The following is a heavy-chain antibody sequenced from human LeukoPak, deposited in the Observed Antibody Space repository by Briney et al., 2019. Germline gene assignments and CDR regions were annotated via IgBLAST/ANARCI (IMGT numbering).Heavy chain of an antibody. CDR2: INPSGGST. D-gene: IGHD5-12*01. Sequence: ASVTVSCKASGYTFTSYYIHWVRQAPGQGLEWMGIINPSGGSTSYAQKFQGRVTMTRDTSTSTVYMELSSLRSEDTAVYSCARATGGGFDIHYYYYYGMEVWGQGTTVTVSS. CDR1: GYTFTSYY. CDR3: ARATGGGFDIHYYYYYGMEV. V-gene: IGHV1-46*01. J-gene: IGHJ6*02.